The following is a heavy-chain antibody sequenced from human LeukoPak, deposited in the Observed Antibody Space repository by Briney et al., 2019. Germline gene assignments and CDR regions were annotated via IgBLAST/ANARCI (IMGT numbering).Heavy chain of an antibody. V-gene: IGHV3-30*02. CDR2: IRSDGGNE. CDR1: GFTFSNCG. D-gene: IGHD6-13*01. J-gene: IGHJ6*02. Sequence: GGSLRLSCAASGFTFSNCGMHWVRQAPGKGLEWVAFIRSDGGNEYYAGSVKGRFTISRENAKNSLYLQMNSLRAGDTAVYYCARVAGRVAVGYGMDVWGQGTTVTVSS. CDR3: ARVAGRVAVGYGMDV.